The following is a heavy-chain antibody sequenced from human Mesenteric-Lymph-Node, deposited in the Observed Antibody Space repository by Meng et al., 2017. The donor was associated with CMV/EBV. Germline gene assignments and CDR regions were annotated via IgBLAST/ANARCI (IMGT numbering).Heavy chain of an antibody. CDR1: GFTFSDYY. CDR2: ISSRGTST. J-gene: IGHJ4*02. V-gene: IGHV3-11*04. CDR3: AGGSYGMRTFDY. D-gene: IGHD5-18*01. Sequence: GESLKISCAASGFTFSDYYMNWLRQAPGKGLEWLSYISSRGTSTYYVDSVKGRFTISRDNAKNSLYLQMNSLRAEDTAVYYCAGGSYGMRTFDYWGQGTLVTVSS.